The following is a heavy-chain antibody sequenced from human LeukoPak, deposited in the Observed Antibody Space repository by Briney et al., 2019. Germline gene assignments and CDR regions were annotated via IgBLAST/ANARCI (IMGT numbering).Heavy chain of an antibody. CDR1: GGSISSYY. D-gene: IGHD4-11*01. CDR2: IYYSGST. V-gene: IGHV4-59*08. J-gene: IGHJ5*02. CDR3: ARQRDYNNWFDP. Sequence: SETLSLTCTVSGGSISSYYWSWIRQPPGKGLEWIGYIYYSGSTNYNPSLKSRVTISVDTSKNQISLKLSSVTAADTAVYYCARQRDYNNWFDPWGQGTLVTVSS.